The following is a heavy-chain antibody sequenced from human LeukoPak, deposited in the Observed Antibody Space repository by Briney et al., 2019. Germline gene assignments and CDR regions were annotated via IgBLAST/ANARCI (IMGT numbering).Heavy chain of an antibody. Sequence: SETLSLTCTVSGGSISSGDYYWSWIRQPPGKGLEWIGYIYYSGSTYYNPSLKSRVTISVDTSKNQFSLKLSSVTAADTAVYYCARGSIVGATPHDLWGRGTLVAVSS. CDR2: IYYSGST. CDR3: ARGSIVGATPHDL. V-gene: IGHV4-30-4*08. J-gene: IGHJ2*01. CDR1: GGSISSGDYY. D-gene: IGHD1-26*01.